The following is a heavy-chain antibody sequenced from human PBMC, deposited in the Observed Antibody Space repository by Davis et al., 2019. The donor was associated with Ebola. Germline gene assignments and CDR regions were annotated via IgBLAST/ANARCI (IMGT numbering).Heavy chain of an antibody. J-gene: IGHJ5*02. Sequence: PGGSLRLSCAASGFIFRSYVMSWVRQAPGKGLEWVSAISGSGASPYYADSVKGRFTISRDNPKNTLYLQMTSLRAEDTAVYYCANGNYDSSGYWGYWFDPWGQGTLVTVSS. D-gene: IGHD3-22*01. CDR2: ISGSGASP. CDR1: GFIFRSYV. CDR3: ANGNYDSSGYWGYWFDP. V-gene: IGHV3-23*01.